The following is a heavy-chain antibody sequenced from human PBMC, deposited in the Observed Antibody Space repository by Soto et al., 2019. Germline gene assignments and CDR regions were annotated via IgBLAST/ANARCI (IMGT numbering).Heavy chain of an antibody. D-gene: IGHD3-10*01. V-gene: IGHV4-34*01. CDR3: ARGPYGSGIRSPYYFYYMGV. CDR2: DSHRGST. J-gene: IGHJ6*03. Sequence: QVQLQEWGAGLLKPTETLSLTCAVYGGSFSGYYWSWIRQPPGKGLECIGEDSHRGSTNYNPSLKSRVTISVDTSKSQFSLKLSSVTAADTAVYYCARGPYGSGIRSPYYFYYMGVWGKGTTVTVSS. CDR1: GGSFSGYY.